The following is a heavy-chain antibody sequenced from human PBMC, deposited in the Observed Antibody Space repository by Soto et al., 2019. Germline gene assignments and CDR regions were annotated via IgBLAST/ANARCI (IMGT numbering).Heavy chain of an antibody. CDR2: IKEDGSER. Sequence: EVQLVESGGGLVQPGGSLRLSCAASGFTFNRYWMSWVRQAPGKGLEWVANIKEDGSERYYLDSVKGRFTISRDNAKNSLYLQMDSLRAEDTAVYYCARATGADKEDYWGQGTLVTVSS. J-gene: IGHJ4*02. V-gene: IGHV3-7*04. CDR3: ARATGADKEDY. D-gene: IGHD3-10*01. CDR1: GFTFNRYW.